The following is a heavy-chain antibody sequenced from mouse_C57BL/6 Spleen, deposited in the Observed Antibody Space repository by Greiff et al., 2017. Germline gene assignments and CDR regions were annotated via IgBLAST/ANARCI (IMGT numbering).Heavy chain of an antibody. CDR2: INYDGSST. CDR3: AREEGGLDY. V-gene: IGHV5-16*01. Sequence: EVNVVESEGGLVQPGSSMKLSCTASGFTFSDYYMAWVRQVPEKGLEWVANINYDGSSTYYLDSLKSRFIISRDNAKNILYLQMSSLKSEDTATYYCAREEGGLDYWGQGTTLTVSS. CDR1: GFTFSDYY. J-gene: IGHJ2*01.